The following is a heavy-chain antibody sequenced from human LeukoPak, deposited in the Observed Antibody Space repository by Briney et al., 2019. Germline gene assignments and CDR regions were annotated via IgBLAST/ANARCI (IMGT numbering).Heavy chain of an antibody. J-gene: IGHJ3*02. Sequence: PSETLSLTCTVSGGSISSYYWSWIRQPPGKGLECIGYIYYSGSTNYNPSLKSRVTISVDTSKNQFSLKLSSVTAADTAVYYCARSYCSTTTCYAVGAFDIWGQGTMVTVSS. CDR3: ARSYCSTTTCYAVGAFDI. V-gene: IGHV4-59*01. CDR1: GGSISSYY. CDR2: IYYSGST. D-gene: IGHD2-2*01.